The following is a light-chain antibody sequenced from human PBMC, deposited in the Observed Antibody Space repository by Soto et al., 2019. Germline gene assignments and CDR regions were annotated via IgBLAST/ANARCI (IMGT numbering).Light chain of an antibody. J-gene: IGKJ5*01. V-gene: IGKV3-20*01. CDR1: QSVSIKT. CDR2: GAS. Sequence: EIVLTQSPGTLSLSPGETATLSCRASQSVSIKTLAWYHKKPGQTPRLLIYGASSRATGIPDRFSGSGSGTDFTLTISRLEPEDFAVYYCQQYDNSITFGQGTRLEIE. CDR3: QQYDNSIT.